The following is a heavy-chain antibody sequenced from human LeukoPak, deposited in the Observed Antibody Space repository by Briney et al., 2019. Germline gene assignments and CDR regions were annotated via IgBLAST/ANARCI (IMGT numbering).Heavy chain of an antibody. D-gene: IGHD6-13*01. CDR3: ARDPSSVPHSTNWAANYFDP. V-gene: IGHV4-61*02. CDR2: IYTSGST. J-gene: IGHJ5*02. CDR1: GGSISSSSYY. Sequence: SETLSLTCNVSGGSISSSSYYWSWIRQPAGKGLEWIGRIYTSGSTNYNPSLKSRVTISVDTSKNQFSLKLSSVTAADTAVYYCARDPSSVPHSTNWAANYFDPWGQGTLVTVSS.